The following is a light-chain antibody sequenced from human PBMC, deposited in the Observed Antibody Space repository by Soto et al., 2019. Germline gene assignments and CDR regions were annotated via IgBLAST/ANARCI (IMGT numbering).Light chain of an antibody. CDR1: QSVSSSY. CDR3: QMHVSPRT. Sequence: ENVLTQSPGTLSLSPGERATLSCRASQSVSSSYLAWYQQKLGQAPRLLIYGGSNRATGIPDRFSGSESGTDFTLTISRLEPEDFAMYYCQMHVSPRTFGHGTKVDIK. V-gene: IGKV3-20*01. CDR2: GGS. J-gene: IGKJ1*01.